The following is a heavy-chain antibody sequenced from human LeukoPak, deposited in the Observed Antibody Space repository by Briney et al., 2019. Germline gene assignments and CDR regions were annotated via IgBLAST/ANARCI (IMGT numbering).Heavy chain of an antibody. Sequence: GGSLRLSCAASGFTFSSYAMSWVRQAPGKGLEWVSTISGSGYSTYYADSVKGRFTISRDNSRNTLYPQMNSLRAEDTAIYYCAKDVTRGSSWYLYFDYWGQGTLVTVSS. J-gene: IGHJ4*02. CDR2: ISGSGYST. CDR3: AKDVTRGSSWYLYFDY. D-gene: IGHD6-13*01. V-gene: IGHV3-23*01. CDR1: GFTFSSYA.